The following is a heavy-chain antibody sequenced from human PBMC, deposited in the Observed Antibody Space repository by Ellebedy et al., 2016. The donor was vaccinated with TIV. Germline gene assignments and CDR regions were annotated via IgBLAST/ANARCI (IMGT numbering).Heavy chain of an antibody. V-gene: IGHV4-30-4*01. Sequence: MPSETLSLTCTVSGGSIRSGDYYWSWIRQPPGKGLEWIGYIYYSGNTYHNPSLKSRVTISVETSKTQFSLKLSSVTAADTAVYYCARGGDGYIHYWGQGTLVTVSS. CDR1: GGSIRSGDYY. CDR2: IYYSGNT. CDR3: ARGGDGYIHY. D-gene: IGHD5-24*01. J-gene: IGHJ4*02.